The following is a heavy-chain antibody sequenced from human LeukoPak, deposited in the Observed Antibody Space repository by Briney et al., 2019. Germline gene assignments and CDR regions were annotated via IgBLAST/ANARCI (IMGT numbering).Heavy chain of an antibody. CDR2: IKYKDDGGTT. Sequence: GGSLRLSCAASGFTFSNAWMNWVRQAPGKGLEWVGRIKYKDDGGTTDYAAPVKGRFTISRDDSKNTVFLQMNSLKTEGTAVYYCSTDQIGNSSGYYYDGNYFDHWGQGTLVTVSS. CDR3: STDQIGNSSGYYYDGNYFDH. CDR1: GFTFSNAW. J-gene: IGHJ4*02. V-gene: IGHV3-15*01. D-gene: IGHD3-22*01.